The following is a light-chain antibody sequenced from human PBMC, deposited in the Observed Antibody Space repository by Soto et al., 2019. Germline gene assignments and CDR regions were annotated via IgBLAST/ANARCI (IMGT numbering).Light chain of an antibody. CDR2: GAS. CDR1: QSLDSKY. V-gene: IGKV3-20*01. Sequence: EIVLTQSPGTLSLSPGERVTLSCRASQSLDSKYLVWYQQKPGQSPRLLIYGASRRATGIADRFSGSGSVTDITLTISRLEAEEFAVYFCLHYVNSVWRFGQWTKVEV. J-gene: IGKJ1*01. CDR3: LHYVNSVWR.